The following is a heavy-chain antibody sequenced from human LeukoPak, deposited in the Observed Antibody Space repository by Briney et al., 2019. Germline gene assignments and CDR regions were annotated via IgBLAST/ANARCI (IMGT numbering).Heavy chain of an antibody. V-gene: IGHV3-30-3*01. CDR2: ISYDGSNK. D-gene: IGHD6-13*01. Sequence: GGSLRLSCVASGFTFSSYAMHWVRQAPGKGLEWVAVISYDGSNKYYADSVKGRFTISRDNSKNTLYLQMNSLRAEDTAVYYCARDWAAAGSVDYWGQGTLVTVSS. J-gene: IGHJ4*02. CDR1: GFTFSSYA. CDR3: ARDWAAAGSVDY.